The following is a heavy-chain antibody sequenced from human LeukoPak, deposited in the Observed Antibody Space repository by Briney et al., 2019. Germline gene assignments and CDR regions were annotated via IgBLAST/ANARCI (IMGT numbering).Heavy chain of an antibody. D-gene: IGHD2-2*01. CDR1: GGSISAYY. V-gene: IGHV4-4*07. CDR2: IYTSGST. Sequence: KPSETLSLTCTVSGGSISAYYRSWIRQPAGKGLEWIGRIYTSGSTNYNPSLKSRVTMSLDTSKNQFSLKLSSVTAADTAVYYCARGIYCSSTTCYYYYYYMDVWGKGTTVTVSS. CDR3: ARGIYCSSTTCYYYYYYMDV. J-gene: IGHJ6*03.